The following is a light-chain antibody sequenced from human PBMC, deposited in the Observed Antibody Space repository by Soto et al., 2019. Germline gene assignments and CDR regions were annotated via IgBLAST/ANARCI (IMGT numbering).Light chain of an antibody. V-gene: IGKV1-5*01. CDR3: QQYGSSPGT. CDR1: QTISSW. Sequence: DIQMTQSPSTLSASLGDRVTITCRASQTISSWLAWYQQKPGKAPKLLIHDAFSLQSGVPSRFSGSRSGTEFTLTISRLEPEDFAVYYCQQYGSSPGTFGQGTKVDI. J-gene: IGKJ1*01. CDR2: DAF.